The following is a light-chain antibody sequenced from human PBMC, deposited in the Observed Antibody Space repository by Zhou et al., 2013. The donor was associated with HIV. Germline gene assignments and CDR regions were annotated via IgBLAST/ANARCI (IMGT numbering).Light chain of an antibody. V-gene: IGKV2-28*01. J-gene: IGKJ2*01. CDR3: MQGLQTPYT. CDR1: QSLLHSNGYTY. Sequence: DIVMTQSPLSLPVTPGEPASISCRSSQSLLHSNGYTYLDWYLRKPGQSPQLLIYLGSNRASGVPDRFSGSASGTDFTLRISRVEAADVGVYYCMQGLQTPYTFGQGTKLEIK. CDR2: LGS.